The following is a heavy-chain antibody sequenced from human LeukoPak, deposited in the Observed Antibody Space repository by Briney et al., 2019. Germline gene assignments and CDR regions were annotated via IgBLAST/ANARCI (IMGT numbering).Heavy chain of an antibody. J-gene: IGHJ5*02. CDR3: ARDPKQWLVRGSGNWFDP. D-gene: IGHD6-19*01. V-gene: IGHV7-4-1*02. Sequence: ASVKVSCKASGYTFTSYAMNWVRQAPGQGLEWMGWINTNTGNPTYAQGFTGRFVFSLDISVSTAYLQISSLKAEDTAVYYCARDPKQWLVRGSGNWFDPWGQGTQVTVSS. CDR2: INTNTGNP. CDR1: GYTFTSYA.